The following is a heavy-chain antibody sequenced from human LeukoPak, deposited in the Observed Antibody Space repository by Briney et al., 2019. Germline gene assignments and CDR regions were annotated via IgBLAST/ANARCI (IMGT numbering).Heavy chain of an antibody. Sequence: GGSLRPSCAASGFTFSSYSINWVRQAPGKGLEWVSSISSSSDYIYYVDSVKGRFTVSRDNAKNSLFLQMNSLRAEDTAVYYCARSTWNDYYGSGSYLDYWGQGTLVIVSS. D-gene: IGHD3-10*01. CDR2: ISSSSDYI. V-gene: IGHV3-21*01. CDR3: ARSTWNDYYGSGSYLDY. J-gene: IGHJ4*02. CDR1: GFTFSSYS.